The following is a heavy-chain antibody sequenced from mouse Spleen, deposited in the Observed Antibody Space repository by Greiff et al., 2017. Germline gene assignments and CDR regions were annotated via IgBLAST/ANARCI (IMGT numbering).Heavy chain of an antibody. D-gene: IGHD1-1*01. Sequence: VMLVESGPELVKPGASVKISCKASGYAFSSSWMNWVKQRPGKGLEWIGRIYPGDGDTNYNGKFKGKATLTADKSSSTAYMQLSSLTSEDSAVYFCARYYDWYFDVWGAGTTVTVSS. CDR3: ARYYDWYFDV. J-gene: IGHJ1*01. CDR2: IYPGDGDT. V-gene: IGHV1-82*01. CDR1: GYAFSSSW.